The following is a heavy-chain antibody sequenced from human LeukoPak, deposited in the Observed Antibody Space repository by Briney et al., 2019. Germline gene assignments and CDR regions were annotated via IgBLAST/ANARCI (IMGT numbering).Heavy chain of an antibody. V-gene: IGHV4-39*07. J-gene: IGHJ6*02. CDR2: ISSTGAT. CDR3: ARVSYLSGWSGHYYGMDV. D-gene: IGHD6-19*01. Sequence: PSETLSLTCTVSGDSVSSTTYYWGWIRQPPGKGLEWIGSISSTGATYYNPSLESRVTISLDTSNNHFSLNLHSVTAADTALFYCARVSYLSGWSGHYYGMDVWGRGTMVVVSS. CDR1: GDSVSSTTYY.